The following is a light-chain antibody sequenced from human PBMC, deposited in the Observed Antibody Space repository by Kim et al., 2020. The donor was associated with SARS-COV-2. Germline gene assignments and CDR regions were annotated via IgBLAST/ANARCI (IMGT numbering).Light chain of an antibody. J-gene: IGKJ4*01. V-gene: IGKV1-9*01. Sequence: ASSGDRVTFTWRASQVLSSSFAWYQQKPGKAPNLLIYDASTLQSGVPSRFSGSGSGTEFALTISSLQPEDFATYYCQQLNYNPLTFGGGTKVDIK. CDR2: DAS. CDR1: QVLSSS. CDR3: QQLNYNPLT.